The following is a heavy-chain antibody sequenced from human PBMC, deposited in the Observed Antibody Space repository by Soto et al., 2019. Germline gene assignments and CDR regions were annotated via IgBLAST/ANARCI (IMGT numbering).Heavy chain of an antibody. Sequence: QVQLVQSGAEVKKPWSSLKVSCKASGGTFSTYDICWVRQAPGQGLEWMGGIIHLFGTANYAQKFQGRATIIADESTRTAYMELRRLRSEDTAVYYCAINEGTDGYKFAYWGQGTLVTVSS. CDR2: IIHLFGTA. J-gene: IGHJ4*02. V-gene: IGHV1-69*01. CDR1: GGTFSTYD. CDR3: AINEGTDGYKFAY. D-gene: IGHD5-12*01.